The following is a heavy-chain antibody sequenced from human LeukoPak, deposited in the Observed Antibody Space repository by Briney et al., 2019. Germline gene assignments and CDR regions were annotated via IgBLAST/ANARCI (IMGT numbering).Heavy chain of an antibody. CDR2: IYYSGST. V-gene: IGHV4-31*03. J-gene: IGHJ4*02. Sequence: PSETLSLTCTVSGGSISSGGYYWSWIRQHPGKGLEWIGYIYYSGSTYYNPSLKSRVTISVDTSKNQFSLKLSSVTAADTAVYYCARPTLPTTFDYWGQGTLVTVSS. D-gene: IGHD1-1*01. CDR3: ARPTLPTTFDY. CDR1: GGSISSGGYY.